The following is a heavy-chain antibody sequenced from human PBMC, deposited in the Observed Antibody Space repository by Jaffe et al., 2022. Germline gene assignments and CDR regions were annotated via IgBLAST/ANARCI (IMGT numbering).Heavy chain of an antibody. J-gene: IGHJ4*02. D-gene: IGHD2-15*01. V-gene: IGHV3-48*01. CDR1: GFTFSSYS. CDR3: ARGLLTGRSGFDY. CDR2: ISSSSSTI. Sequence: EVQLVESGGGLVQPGGSLRLSCAASGFTFSSYSMNWVRQAPGKGLEWVSYISSSSSTIYDADSVKGRFTISRDNARNSLYLQMNSLRAEDTAVYYCARGLLTGRSGFDYWGQGTLVTVSS.